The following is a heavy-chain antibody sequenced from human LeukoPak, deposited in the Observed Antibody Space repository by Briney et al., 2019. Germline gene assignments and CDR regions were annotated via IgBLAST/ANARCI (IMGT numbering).Heavy chain of an antibody. CDR1: GGTFSSYA. D-gene: IGHD3-22*01. J-gene: IGHJ4*02. CDR3: ARDYYGSSGEDY. V-gene: IGHV1-69*13. Sequence: SVKVSCKASGGTFSSYAISWVRQAPGQGLEWMGGIIPIFGTANYAQKFQGRVTITADESTSTAYMELSSLRSDDTAVYYCARDYYGSSGEDYWGQGTLVTVSS. CDR2: IIPIFGTA.